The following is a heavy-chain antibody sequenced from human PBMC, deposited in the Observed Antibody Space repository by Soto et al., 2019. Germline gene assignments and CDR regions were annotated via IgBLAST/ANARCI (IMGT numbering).Heavy chain of an antibody. Sequence: EVQLVESGGGLVQPGGSLKLSCAASGFTFSGSAMHRVRQASGKGLEWVGRIRSKANSYATAYAASVKGRFTISRDDSKNTAYLQMNSLKTEDTAVYYCTTTDTGWFDPWGQGTLVTVSS. J-gene: IGHJ5*02. CDR1: GFTFSGSA. V-gene: IGHV3-73*01. D-gene: IGHD2-2*02. CDR2: IRSKANSYAT. CDR3: TTTDTGWFDP.